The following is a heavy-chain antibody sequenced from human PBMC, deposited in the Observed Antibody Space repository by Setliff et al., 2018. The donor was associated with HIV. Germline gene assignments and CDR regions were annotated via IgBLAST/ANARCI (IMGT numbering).Heavy chain of an antibody. CDR2: NGIINGAK. Sequence: PGGSLRLSCAASGFTFSSYSMNWVRQAPGKGLEWISYNGIINGAKHYADSVKGRFTISRDNAKNTLYLQMNSLRAEDTAVYYCARDRGYPDSFNIWGQGTVVTVSS. CDR1: GFTFSSYS. CDR3: ARDRGYPDSFNI. V-gene: IGHV3-21*05. D-gene: IGHD3-10*01. J-gene: IGHJ3*02.